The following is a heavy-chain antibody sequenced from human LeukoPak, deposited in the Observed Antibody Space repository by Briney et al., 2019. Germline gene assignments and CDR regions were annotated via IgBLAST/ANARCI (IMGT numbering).Heavy chain of an antibody. D-gene: IGHD3-16*02. CDR2: ISAYNGNT. Sequence: ASVKLSCKASGYTFTSYGISWVRQAPGQGLEWMGWISAYNGNTNYAQKLQGRVTMTTDTSTSTAYMELRSLRSDDTAVYYCARDPYDYVWGSYRSFDYWGQGTLVTVSS. CDR3: ARDPYDYVWGSYRSFDY. CDR1: GYTFTSYG. J-gene: IGHJ4*02. V-gene: IGHV1-18*01.